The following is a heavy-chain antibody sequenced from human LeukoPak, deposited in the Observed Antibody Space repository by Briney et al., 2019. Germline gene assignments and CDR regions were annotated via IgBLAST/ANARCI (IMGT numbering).Heavy chain of an antibody. V-gene: IGHV3-64D*09. CDR1: GFAFSSHA. CDR3: VKDYNWNIFHY. D-gene: IGHD1/OR15-1a*01. J-gene: IGHJ4*02. Sequence: PGGSLRLSCAASGFAFSSHAMSWVRQAPGKGLEYVSAISSNGGSTYYADSVKGRFTISRDNSKNTLYLQMSSLRAEDTAVYYCVKDYNWNIFHYWGQGTLVTVSS. CDR2: ISSNGGST.